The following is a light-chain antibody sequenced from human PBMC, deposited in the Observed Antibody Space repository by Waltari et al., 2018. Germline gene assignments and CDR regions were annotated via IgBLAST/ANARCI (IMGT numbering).Light chain of an antibody. V-gene: IGLV2-8*01. Sequence: QSALTQPPSASGSPRQSVTIPSPRTSSDVGGYNYVSWYQQHPGKAPKVMTYAVTKPPSGVPDRFSGSKSGNTASLTVSGLQADDEADYYCSSYAGSNNFRVFGGGTQLTVL. CDR2: AVT. CDR3: SSYAGSNNFRV. CDR1: SSDVGGYNY. J-gene: IGLJ3*02.